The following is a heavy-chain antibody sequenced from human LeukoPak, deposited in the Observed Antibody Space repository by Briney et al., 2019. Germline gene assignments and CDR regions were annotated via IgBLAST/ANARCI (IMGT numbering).Heavy chain of an antibody. Sequence: PSETLSLTCTVSGGSISSYYWSWIRQPPGKGLEWIGYIYYSGSTNYNPSLKSRVTISVDTSKNQFSLKLSSVTAADTAVYYCARQVGQWLAGGIDYWGQGTLVTVSS. J-gene: IGHJ4*02. CDR3: ARQVGQWLAGGIDY. CDR1: GGSISSYY. V-gene: IGHV4-59*08. D-gene: IGHD6-19*01. CDR2: IYYSGST.